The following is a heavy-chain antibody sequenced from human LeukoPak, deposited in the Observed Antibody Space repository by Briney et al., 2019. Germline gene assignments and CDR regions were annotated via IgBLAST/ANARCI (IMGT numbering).Heavy chain of an antibody. CDR3: ARLYSSSWYADY. CDR2: IYYSGST. J-gene: IGHJ4*02. D-gene: IGHD6-13*01. Sequence: PSETLSLTCTVSGGSISSSSYYWGWIRQPPGKGLEWIGSIYYSGSTYYNPSLKSRVTISVDTSKNQFSLKLSSVTAADTAVYYCARLYSSSWYADYWGQGTLVTVSS. V-gene: IGHV4-39*01. CDR1: GGSISSSSYY.